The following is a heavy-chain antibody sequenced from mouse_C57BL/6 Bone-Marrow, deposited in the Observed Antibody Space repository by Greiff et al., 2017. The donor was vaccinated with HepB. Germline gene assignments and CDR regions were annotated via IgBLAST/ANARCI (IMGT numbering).Heavy chain of an antibody. J-gene: IGHJ3*01. CDR2: IYPGDGDT. CDR3: ARGLYPWFAY. D-gene: IGHD3-1*01. Sequence: VKLQESGPELVKPGASVKISCKASGYAFSSSWMNWVKQRPGKGLEWIGRIYPGDGDTNYNGKFKGKATLTADKSSSTAYMQLSSLTSEDSAVYFCARGLYPWFAYWGQGTLVTVSA. CDR1: GYAFSSSW. V-gene: IGHV1-82*01.